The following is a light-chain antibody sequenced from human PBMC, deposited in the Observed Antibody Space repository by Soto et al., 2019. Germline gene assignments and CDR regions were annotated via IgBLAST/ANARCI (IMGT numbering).Light chain of an antibody. CDR1: SDINVGSYN. V-gene: IGLV5-37*01. CDR3: MILPSNAGV. J-gene: IGLJ2*01. Sequence: QPVLTQPPSSSASPGESARLTCTLPSDINVGSYNIYWHQQKPGSPPRYLLYYYSDSDKGQGSGVPRRFSGSKDASANTGILLISGLQSEYEADYYCMILPSNAGVFGGGTKLTVL. CDR2: YYSDSDK.